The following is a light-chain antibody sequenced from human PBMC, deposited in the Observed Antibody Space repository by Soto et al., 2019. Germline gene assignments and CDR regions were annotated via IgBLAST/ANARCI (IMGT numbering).Light chain of an antibody. Sequence: VMTQSPATLSVSPGERATLSFRASQSINSNLAWYQQRPGHAPRLLIYGASTRATGIPARFSGSGSGTEFTLTISSLQSEDFAVYYCQQYNNWWTFGQGTKVDI. J-gene: IGKJ1*01. CDR1: QSINSN. CDR2: GAS. V-gene: IGKV3-15*01. CDR3: QQYNNWWT.